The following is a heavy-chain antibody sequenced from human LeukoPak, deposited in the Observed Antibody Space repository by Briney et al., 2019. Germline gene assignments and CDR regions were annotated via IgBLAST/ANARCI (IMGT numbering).Heavy chain of an antibody. D-gene: IGHD1/OR15-1a*01. V-gene: IGHV3-30-3*01. Sequence: GGSLRLSCAASGFTFSSYAMHWVRQAPGKRLEWVAVISYDGSNKYYADSVKGRFTISRDNSKNTLYLQMNSLRAEDTAVYYCAQNIEWGQGTLVTVSS. CDR2: ISYDGSNK. J-gene: IGHJ4*02. CDR3: AQNIE. CDR1: GFTFSSYA.